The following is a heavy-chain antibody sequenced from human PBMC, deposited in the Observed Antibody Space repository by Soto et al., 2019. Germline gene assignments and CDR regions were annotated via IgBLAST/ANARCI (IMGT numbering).Heavy chain of an antibody. Sequence: QVQLVESGGGLVKPGGSLRLSCAASGFTFSDYYMNWIRQAPGKGLEWVSYISSSGTTIYYADSVKGRFTISRDNAKNSLFRQMNSLRAEDTALYYCARGHSIFYGMDVWGQGTTVTVSS. J-gene: IGHJ6*02. CDR1: GFTFSDYY. CDR2: ISSSGTTI. V-gene: IGHV3-11*01. CDR3: ARGHSIFYGMDV. D-gene: IGHD2-21*01.